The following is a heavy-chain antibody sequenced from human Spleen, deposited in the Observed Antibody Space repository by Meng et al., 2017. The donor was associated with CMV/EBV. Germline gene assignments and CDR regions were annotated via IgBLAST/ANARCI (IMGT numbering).Heavy chain of an antibody. CDR3: AKIFPSDYYKYSMDV. CDR2: IYYTGRT. CDR1: GGSISGYY. J-gene: IGHJ6*02. Sequence: SETLSLTCTVSGGSISGYYWSWIRQSPGKGLEWIGYIYYTGRTNYSPSLKSRVTISVDMSKNQITLRLTSVTAADTAVYYCAKIFPSDYYKYSMDVWGQGTTVTVSS. D-gene: IGHD3-3*01. V-gene: IGHV4-59*12.